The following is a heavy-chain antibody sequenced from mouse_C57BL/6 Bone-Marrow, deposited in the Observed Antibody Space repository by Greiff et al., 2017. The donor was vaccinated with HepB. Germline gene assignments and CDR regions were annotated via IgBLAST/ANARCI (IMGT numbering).Heavy chain of an antibody. V-gene: IGHV1-76*01. CDR2: IYPGSGNT. CDR1: GYTFTDYY. D-gene: IGHD1-1*01. Sequence: VKLMESGAELVRPGASVKLSCKASGYTFTDYYINWVKQRPGQGLEWIARIYPGSGNTYYNEKFKGKATLTAEKSSSTAYMQLSSLTSEDSAVYFCARKTTGFDYWGQGTTLTVSS. J-gene: IGHJ2*01. CDR3: ARKTTGFDY.